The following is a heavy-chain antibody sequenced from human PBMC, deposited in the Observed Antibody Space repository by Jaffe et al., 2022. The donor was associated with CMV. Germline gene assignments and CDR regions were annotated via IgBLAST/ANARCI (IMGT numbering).Heavy chain of an antibody. J-gene: IGHJ4*02. CDR2: ISYTGRT. CDR3: ASRAYRGNGEY. Sequence: QVQLQESGPGLVKPSETLSLTCTVSGASISSYFWNWIRQSPGKGLEWIGNISYTGRTNYNPSLKSRVSISLDTSRDQFSLKLTSVTAADTAVYYCASRAYRGNGEYWGLGTLVVVSS. V-gene: IGHV4-59*08. D-gene: IGHD5-12*01. CDR1: GASISSYF.